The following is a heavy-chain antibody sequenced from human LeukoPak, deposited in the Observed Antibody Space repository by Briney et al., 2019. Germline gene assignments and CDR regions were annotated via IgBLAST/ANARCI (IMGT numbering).Heavy chain of an antibody. CDR3: AKHDPRRVVITNWFDP. V-gene: IGHV3-23*01. D-gene: IGHD3-22*01. J-gene: IGHJ5*02. CDR1: GFTFSAYA. CDR2: ISGSGGIT. Sequence: PGGSLRLSCAASGFTFSAYAINWVRQAPGKGLEWVSAISGSGGITYYADSVKGRFTISRGNSKNTLYLQMNSLRAEDTAVYYCAKHDPRRVVITNWFDPWGQGTLVTVSS.